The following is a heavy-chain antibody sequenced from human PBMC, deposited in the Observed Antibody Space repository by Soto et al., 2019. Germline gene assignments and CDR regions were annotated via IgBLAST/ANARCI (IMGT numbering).Heavy chain of an antibody. Sequence: EDLSVTYTVSGGTISRCSWSWFRQPPGKGLEWIGYIYYSGSTNYNPSLKSRVTISVDTSKNQFSLKLSSVTAADTAVYYCAGHQRDLYCFPGRRSSDL. CDR2: IYYSGST. CDR1: GGTISRCS. D-gene: IGHD2-15*01. V-gene: IGHV4-59*08. J-gene: IGHJ2*01. CDR3: AGHQRDLYCFPGRRSSDL.